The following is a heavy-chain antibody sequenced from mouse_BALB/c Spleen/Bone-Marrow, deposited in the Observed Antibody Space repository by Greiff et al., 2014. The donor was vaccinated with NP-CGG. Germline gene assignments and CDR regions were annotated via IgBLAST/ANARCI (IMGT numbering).Heavy chain of an antibody. J-gene: IGHJ2*02. Sequence: DLVKPGASVKLSCKASGYTFTSYWINWIKQRPGQGLEWIGRIAPGSGSYYYNEMFKGKATMNVDTSSSTAYVQLSSLSSEDSAVYFCARGGLHYFDYWGQGTSLTVSS. CDR2: IAPGSGSY. D-gene: IGHD3-3*01. CDR1: GYTFTSYW. V-gene: IGHV1S41*01. CDR3: ARGGLHYFDY.